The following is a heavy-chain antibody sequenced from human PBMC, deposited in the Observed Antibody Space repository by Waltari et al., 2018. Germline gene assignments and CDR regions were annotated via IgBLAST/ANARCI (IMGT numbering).Heavy chain of an antibody. J-gene: IGHJ3*02. CDR2: SYTSGST. CDR1: GGSISSYY. D-gene: IGHD3-22*01. CDR3: ARDSPITMIVVVKNAFDI. Sequence: QVQLQESGPGLVKPSETLSLTCTVSGGSISSYYWSWIRQPAGKGLEWIGRSYTSGSTNHNPSLKSRVTMSVDPSKNQFSLKLSSVTAADTAVYYCARDSPITMIVVVKNAFDIWGQGTMVTVSS. V-gene: IGHV4-4*07.